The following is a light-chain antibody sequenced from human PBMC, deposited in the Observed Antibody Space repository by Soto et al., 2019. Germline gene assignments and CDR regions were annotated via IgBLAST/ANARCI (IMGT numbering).Light chain of an antibody. CDR2: DAS. CDR3: QQYGSSGT. CDR1: QSISDW. Sequence: DIKMNLSLSTLSASVGDRVTITCRASQSISDWLAWYQQKPGRAPRLLIYDASSLESGVPSRFSGSGSGTDFTLTISRLEPEDFAVYYCQQYGSSGTFCQGTNVAIK. J-gene: IGKJ1*01. V-gene: IGKV1-5*01.